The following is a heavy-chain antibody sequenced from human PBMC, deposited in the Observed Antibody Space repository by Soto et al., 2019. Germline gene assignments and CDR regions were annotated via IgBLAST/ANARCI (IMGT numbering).Heavy chain of an antibody. V-gene: IGHV3-7*04. CDR1: GFTFSSYW. Sequence: EVQLVESGGGLVQPGGSLRLSCAASGFTFSSYWMSWVRQAPGKGLEWVANIKQDGSEKYYVDSVKGRFTISRDNNKKSLYRQMNSLRAEVTAVYYCAKESTVPVKFRYFDLWGRGTLVTVSS. CDR3: AKESTVPVKFRYFDL. D-gene: IGHD4-17*01. J-gene: IGHJ2*01. CDR2: IKQDGSEK.